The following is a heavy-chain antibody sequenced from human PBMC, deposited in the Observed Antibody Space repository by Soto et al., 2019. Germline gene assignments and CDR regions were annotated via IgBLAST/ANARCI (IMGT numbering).Heavy chain of an antibody. CDR2: INWNGGST. CDR1: GFTFDDYG. V-gene: IGHV3-20*01. Sequence: GGSLRLSCAASGFTFDDYGMSWVRQAPGKGLEWVSGINWNGGSTGYADSVKGRFTISRDNAKNSLYLQMNSLRAEDTALYHCARNHDYNYYYYMDVWGKGTTVTVSS. CDR3: ARNHDYNYYYYMDV. J-gene: IGHJ6*03.